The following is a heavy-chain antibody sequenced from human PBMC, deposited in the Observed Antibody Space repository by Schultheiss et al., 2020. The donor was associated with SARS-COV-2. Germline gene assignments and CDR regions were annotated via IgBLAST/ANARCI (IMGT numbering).Heavy chain of an antibody. CDR1: GFTFSNAY. J-gene: IGHJ6*02. V-gene: IGHV3-74*01. CDR3: ARELAIAAASPGYYYYGMDV. Sequence: GGSLRLSCASSGFTFSNAYMSWVRQAPGKGLVWVSRINSDGSSTSYADSVKGRFTISRDNAKNSLYLQMNSLRAEDTAVYYCARELAIAAASPGYYYYGMDVWGQGTTVTVSS. D-gene: IGHD6-13*01. CDR2: INSDGSST.